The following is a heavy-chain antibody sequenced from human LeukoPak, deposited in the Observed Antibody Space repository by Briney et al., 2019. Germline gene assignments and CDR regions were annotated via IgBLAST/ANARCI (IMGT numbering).Heavy chain of an antibody. Sequence: GGSLRLSCAASGFTFSSYWMSWVRQAPGKGLEWVANIKQDGSEKYYVDSVKGRFTISRDNAKNSLYLQMSSLRAEDTAVYYCARDPPPGIAVAGTTPLDYWGQGTLVTVSS. CDR1: GFTFSSYW. CDR3: ARDPPPGIAVAGTTPLDY. D-gene: IGHD6-19*01. J-gene: IGHJ4*02. V-gene: IGHV3-7*01. CDR2: IKQDGSEK.